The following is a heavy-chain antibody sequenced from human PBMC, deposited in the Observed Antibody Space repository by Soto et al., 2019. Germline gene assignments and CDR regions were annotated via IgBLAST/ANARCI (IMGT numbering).Heavy chain of an antibody. D-gene: IGHD5-18*01. J-gene: IGHJ3*02. CDR2: IYHSGST. CDR1: GGSISSGGYS. CDR3: ARARGYSYADDAFDI. V-gene: IGHV4-30-2*01. Sequence: LSLTCAVSGGSISSGGYSWSWIRQPPGKGLEWIGYIYHSGSTYYNPSLKSRVTISVDRSKNQFSLKLSSVTAADTAVYYCARARGYSYADDAFDIWGQGTMVTVSS.